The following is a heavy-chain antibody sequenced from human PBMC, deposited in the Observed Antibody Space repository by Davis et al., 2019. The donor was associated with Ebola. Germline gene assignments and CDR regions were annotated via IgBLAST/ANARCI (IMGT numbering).Heavy chain of an antibody. CDR1: GFTFSDYY. CDR3: ARVGGTMVRGVIGY. CDR2: ISSSGSTI. Sequence: GGSLRLSCAASGFTFSDYYMSWIRQAPGKGLEWVSYISSSGSTIYYADSVKGRFTIPRETAKNSLYLQMNSLRAEDTAVYYCARVGGTMVRGVIGYWGQGTLVTVSS. D-gene: IGHD3-10*01. J-gene: IGHJ4*02. V-gene: IGHV3-11*04.